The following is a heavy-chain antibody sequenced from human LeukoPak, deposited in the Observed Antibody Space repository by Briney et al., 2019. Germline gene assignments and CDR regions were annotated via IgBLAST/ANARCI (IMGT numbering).Heavy chain of an antibody. CDR1: GGSFSGYY. CDR3: ARGVVIAPQTFDY. Sequence: SETLSLTCAVYGGSFSGYYWTWIRQPPGKGLEWIGEIKHSGSINYNPSLKSRVTISVDTSKNQFSLKLSSVTAADTAVYYCARGVVIAPQTFDYWGQGTLVTVSS. CDR2: IKHSGSI. V-gene: IGHV4-34*01. D-gene: IGHD2-21*01. J-gene: IGHJ4*02.